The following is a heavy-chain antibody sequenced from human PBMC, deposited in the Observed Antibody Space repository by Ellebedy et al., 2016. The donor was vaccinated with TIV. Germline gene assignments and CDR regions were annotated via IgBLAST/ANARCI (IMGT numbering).Heavy chain of an antibody. Sequence: MPSETLSLTCTVSGASISSYYWTWIRQPPGEGLEWIGYIYSSGSAKYNPSLKSRVTISVDTPKNQFSLKLSSVTAADTAVYYCARVKTAAGLDSFDIWGQGTMVTVSS. J-gene: IGHJ3*02. CDR3: ARVKTAAGLDSFDI. CDR1: GASISSYY. D-gene: IGHD6-13*01. V-gene: IGHV4-59*01. CDR2: IYSSGSA.